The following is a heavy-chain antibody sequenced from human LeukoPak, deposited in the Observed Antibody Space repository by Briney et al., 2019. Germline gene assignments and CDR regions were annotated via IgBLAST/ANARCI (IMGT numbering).Heavy chain of an antibody. V-gene: IGHV3-23*01. Sequence: ETLSLTCTVSGGSISSSSYYWGWNRQPPGKGLEWASAISGSGGSTYYADSVKGRFTISRDNSKNTVYLQMNSLRAEDTAVYYCAGNVRTRIYYYYMDVWGKGTTVTVSS. D-gene: IGHD1-1*01. CDR3: AGNVRTRIYYYYMDV. J-gene: IGHJ6*03. CDR1: GGSISSSSYY. CDR2: ISGSGGST.